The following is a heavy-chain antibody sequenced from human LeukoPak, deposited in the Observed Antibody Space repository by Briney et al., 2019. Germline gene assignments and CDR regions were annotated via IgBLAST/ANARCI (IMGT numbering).Heavy chain of an antibody. CDR3: AKASWVSSADAVL. D-gene: IGHD3-16*01. J-gene: IGHJ4*02. Sequence: GRSLRLSCAASGFTFSSYGMHSVRQAPGKGLELVAVISYDGSTKYYADSVKGRFTISRDDSRNTVYLQLNNLRVEDTAVYYCAKASWVSSADAVLWGQGTLVTVSS. CDR2: ISYDGSTK. CDR1: GFTFSSYG. V-gene: IGHV3-30*18.